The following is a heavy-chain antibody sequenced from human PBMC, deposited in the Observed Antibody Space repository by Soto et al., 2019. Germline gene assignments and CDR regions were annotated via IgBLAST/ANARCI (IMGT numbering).Heavy chain of an antibody. CDR1: NGSISSGGYY. V-gene: IGHV4-31*03. CDR3: ARDRSYYGSGRLDY. CDR2: VYYSGST. J-gene: IGHJ4*02. Sequence: QVQLQESGPGLVKPSETLSLTCTVSNGSISSGGYYWSWIRQHPGKGLEWIGYVYYSGSTYYNPSLKSRVTISVDTSKNQCSVKLSSVTAADTAVYYCARDRSYYGSGRLDYWGQGTLVTVSS. D-gene: IGHD3-10*01.